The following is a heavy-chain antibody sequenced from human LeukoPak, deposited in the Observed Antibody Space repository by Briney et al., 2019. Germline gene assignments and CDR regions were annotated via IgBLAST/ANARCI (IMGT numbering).Heavy chain of an antibody. V-gene: IGHV3-21*01. CDR2: ISSSSSYI. J-gene: IGHJ5*02. CDR1: GFTFSSYS. Sequence: GSLRLSCAASGFTFSSYSMNWVRQAPGKGLEWVSSISSSSSYIYYADSVKGRFTISRDNAKNSLYLQMNSLRAEDTAVYYCARDARGYSSGWYNWFDPWGQGTLVTVSS. D-gene: IGHD6-13*01. CDR3: ARDARGYSSGWYNWFDP.